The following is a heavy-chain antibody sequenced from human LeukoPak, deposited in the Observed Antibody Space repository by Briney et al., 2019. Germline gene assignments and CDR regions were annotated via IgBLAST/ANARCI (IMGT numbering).Heavy chain of an antibody. D-gene: IGHD6-13*01. Sequence: GGSLSLSCAASGFTFSNYWMSWVRQAPGKGLEWVANIKQDGSVKYYVDSVKGRFTTSRDNAKNSLYLQMNSLRAEDTAVYYCARIGYSSSCTDYWGQGTLVTVSS. V-gene: IGHV3-7*01. CDR2: IKQDGSVK. J-gene: IGHJ4*02. CDR1: GFTFSNYW. CDR3: ARIGYSSSCTDY.